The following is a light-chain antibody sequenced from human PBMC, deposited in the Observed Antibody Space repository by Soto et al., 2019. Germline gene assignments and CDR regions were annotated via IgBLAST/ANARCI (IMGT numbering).Light chain of an antibody. J-gene: IGKJ5*01. CDR1: KGINRL. V-gene: IGKV1-12*01. Sequence: DIQMTQSPSFMSASVGDRVTVPCRASKGINRLLAWYQQKPGKAPKLLIYTTSTLASGVPSRFSGSGSGTDFTLTIGSLQPEDLATDDCPQANSFPNTFGQGTRLEIK. CDR3: PQANSFPNT. CDR2: TTS.